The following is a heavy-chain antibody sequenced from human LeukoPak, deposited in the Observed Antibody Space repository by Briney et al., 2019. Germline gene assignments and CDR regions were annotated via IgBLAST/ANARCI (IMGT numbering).Heavy chain of an antibody. V-gene: IGHV4-59*08. J-gene: IGHJ4*02. CDR2: IYYSGST. Sequence: PSETLSLTCTVSGGSISSYYWSWIRQPPGKGLEGIGYIYYSGSTNYNPSLKSRVTISVDTSKNQFSLKLSSVTAADTAVYYCARSRSGFGDYWGQGTLVTVSS. D-gene: IGHD3-10*01. CDR3: ARSRSGFGDY. CDR1: GGSISSYY.